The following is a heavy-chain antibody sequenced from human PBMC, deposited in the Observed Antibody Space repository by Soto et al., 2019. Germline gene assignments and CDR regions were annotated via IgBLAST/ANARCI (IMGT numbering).Heavy chain of an antibody. CDR2: INSDGSST. Sequence: GGPLRLSCAASGFTFSSYWMHWVRQAPGKGLVWVSRINSDGSSTSYADSVKGRFTISRDNAKNTLYLQMNSLRAEDTAVYYCARVGYYYDSSGYFDYWGQGTLVTVSS. D-gene: IGHD3-22*01. CDR1: GFTFSSYW. V-gene: IGHV3-74*01. J-gene: IGHJ4*02. CDR3: ARVGYYYDSSGYFDY.